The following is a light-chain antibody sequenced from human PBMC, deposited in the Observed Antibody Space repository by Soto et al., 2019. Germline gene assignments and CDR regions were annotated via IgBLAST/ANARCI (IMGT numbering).Light chain of an antibody. Sequence: EIVLTQSPATLPLSPGEGATLSCRASQTVSNFLAWYQQKPGQAPRLLIYGASTRATGIPARFSGSGSGTEFTLTISSLQSEDFAVYYCQQYNNWPPWTFGQGTKVDI. CDR3: QQYNNWPPWT. CDR1: QTVSNF. J-gene: IGKJ1*01. CDR2: GAS. V-gene: IGKV3-15*01.